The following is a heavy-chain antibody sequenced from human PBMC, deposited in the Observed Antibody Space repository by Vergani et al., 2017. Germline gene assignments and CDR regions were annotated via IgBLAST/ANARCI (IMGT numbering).Heavy chain of an antibody. Sequence: QVQLQESGPGLVKPSETLSLTCTVSGGSISSYYWSWIRQPPGKGLEWFGYIYYSGSTNYNPSLKSRVTISVDTSKNQFSLKLSSVTAADTAVYYCARNPYCGGDCYTDSFYIWSQGTLVTVSS. CDR3: ARNPYCGGDCYTDSFYI. V-gene: IGHV4-59*01. CDR2: IYYSGST. J-gene: IGHJ3*02. CDR1: GGSISSYY. D-gene: IGHD2-21*02.